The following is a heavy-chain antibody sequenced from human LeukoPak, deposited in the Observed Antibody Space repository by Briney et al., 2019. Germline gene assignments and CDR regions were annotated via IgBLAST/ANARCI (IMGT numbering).Heavy chain of an antibody. Sequence: SETLSLTCTVSSGSIRSYYWGWVRQPPGKGLEWIGRIYTTGTTQYNPSLKRRVTISVDTSTNQFSLNVRSMTAADTAVYYCGRQGYTASHYFFDYWGQGTLVAVS. V-gene: IGHV4-4*07. D-gene: IGHD2-2*02. CDR2: IYTTGTT. CDR3: GRQGYTASHYFFDY. J-gene: IGHJ4*02. CDR1: SGSIRSYY.